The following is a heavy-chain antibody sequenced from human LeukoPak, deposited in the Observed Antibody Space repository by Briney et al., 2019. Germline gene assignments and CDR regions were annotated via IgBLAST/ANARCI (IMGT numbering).Heavy chain of an antibody. D-gene: IGHD3-22*01. CDR3: ARRGGHYDSSGYSYYYYYMDV. J-gene: IGHJ6*03. CDR1: GCTFSSYA. CDR2: ISSSSSYI. Sequence: GGSLRLSCAASGCTFSSYAMSWVRQAPGKGLEWVSSISSSSSYIYYADSVKGRVTITRDNAKNSLYLQMNSLRAEDTAVYYCARRGGHYDSSGYSYYYYYMDVWGKGTTVTVSS. V-gene: IGHV3-21*01.